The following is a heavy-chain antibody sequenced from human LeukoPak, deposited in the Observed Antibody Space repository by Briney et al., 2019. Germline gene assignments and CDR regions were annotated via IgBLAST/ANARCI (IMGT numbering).Heavy chain of an antibody. J-gene: IGHJ4*02. CDR2: ISGYNGHT. Sequence: ASVKVSCEASGYTFTTYAMNWVRQAPGQGLEWMGWISGYNGHTKYGQKLQDRVTMTTDTSTSTAYIELRSLRSDDTAVYYCARDLTHRRNYDNSGYQIVSAFWGQGTLVTVSS. V-gene: IGHV1-18*01. D-gene: IGHD3-22*01. CDR3: ARDLTHRRNYDNSGYQIVSAF. CDR1: GYTFTTYA.